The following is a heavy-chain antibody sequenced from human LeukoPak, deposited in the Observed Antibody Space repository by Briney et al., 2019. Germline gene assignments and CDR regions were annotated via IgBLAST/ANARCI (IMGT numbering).Heavy chain of an antibody. J-gene: IGHJ4*02. D-gene: IGHD6-19*01. CDR3: ARDKGYSSGWYESYFDY. Sequence: GGSLRLSCAASGFTFSGYNMNWVRQAPGKGLEWVAFIRSSGSLIYYAESVKGRFTISRDNSRNSLYLQMNSLRAEDTAVYYCARDKGYSSGWYESYFDYWGQGTLVTVSS. CDR2: IRSSGSLI. V-gene: IGHV3-48*04. CDR1: GFTFSGYN.